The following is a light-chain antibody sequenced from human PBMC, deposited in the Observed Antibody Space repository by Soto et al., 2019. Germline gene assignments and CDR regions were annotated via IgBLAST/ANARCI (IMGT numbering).Light chain of an antibody. CDR1: QSVSSSY. CDR2: GAS. Sequence: EIVLTQSPGTLSLSPGGRATLSCRASQSVSSSYLAWYQQKPGQAPRLLIYGASSRATGIPDRFSGSGSGTDFTLTISRLEPEDFAVYYCQQYGSSSWTFGQGTKWISN. V-gene: IGKV3-20*01. J-gene: IGKJ1*01. CDR3: QQYGSSSWT.